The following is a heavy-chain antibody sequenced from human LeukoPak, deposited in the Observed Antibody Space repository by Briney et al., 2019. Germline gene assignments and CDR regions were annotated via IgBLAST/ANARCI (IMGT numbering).Heavy chain of an antibody. CDR2: ISGSGGST. CDR3: AKASTFSGSPVDY. Sequence: GGSLRLSCAASGFTFSSYAMSWVRQAPGKGLEWFSAISGSGGSTYYADSVKGRFTISRDNSKNTLSLQMNSLRADDTAVYYCAKASTFSGSPVDYWGQGTLVTVSS. J-gene: IGHJ4*02. D-gene: IGHD1-26*01. V-gene: IGHV3-23*01. CDR1: GFTFSSYA.